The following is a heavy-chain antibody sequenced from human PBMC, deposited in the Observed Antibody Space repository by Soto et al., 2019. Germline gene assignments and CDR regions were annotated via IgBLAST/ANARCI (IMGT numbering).Heavy chain of an antibody. D-gene: IGHD3-9*01. Sequence: PGGSLRLSCAASGFTFSSYGMHWVRQAPGKGLEWVAVISYDGSNKYYADSVKGRFTISRDNSKNTLYLQMNSLRAEDTAVYYCAKDAKESPLLRYFDWLLNWFDPWGQGTLVTVSS. J-gene: IGHJ5*02. CDR3: AKDAKESPLLRYFDWLLNWFDP. V-gene: IGHV3-30*18. CDR2: ISYDGSNK. CDR1: GFTFSSYG.